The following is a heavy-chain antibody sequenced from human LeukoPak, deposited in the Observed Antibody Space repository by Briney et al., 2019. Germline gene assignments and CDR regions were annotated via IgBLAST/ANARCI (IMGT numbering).Heavy chain of an antibody. CDR3: ARRGVGTHFDY. D-gene: IGHD1-1*01. CDR1: GYTLTGYC. V-gene: IGHV1-2*02. J-gene: IGHJ4*02. CDR2: INTKSGAT. Sequence: GASVKVSCKASGYTLTGYCMHWVRQAPGQGLEWLGWINTKSGATNYAQNFQGRVTMTRDTSISTAYMELSRLRSDDTAVYYCARRGVGTHFDYWGQGSLVTLSS.